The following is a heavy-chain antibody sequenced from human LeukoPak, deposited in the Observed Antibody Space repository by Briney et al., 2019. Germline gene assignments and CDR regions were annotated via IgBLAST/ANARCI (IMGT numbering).Heavy chain of an antibody. D-gene: IGHD6-19*01. CDR3: ARVAIAVAGWNFDY. J-gene: IGHJ4*02. V-gene: IGHV4-59*07. CDR1: GGSITSYY. Sequence: SDTLSLTCTVSGGSITSYYWSWIRQPPGKGLEWIGYIYYSGSTNYNPSLKSRVTISVDTSKNQFSLKLSSVTAADTAVYYCARVAIAVAGWNFDYWGQGTLVTVSS. CDR2: IYYSGST.